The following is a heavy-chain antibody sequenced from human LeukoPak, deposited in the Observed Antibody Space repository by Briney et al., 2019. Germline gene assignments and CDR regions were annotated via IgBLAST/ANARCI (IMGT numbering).Heavy chain of an antibody. CDR1: GGSISSGSYY. Sequence: PSETLSLTCTVSGGSISSGSYYWSWIRQPAGKGLEWIGRIYASGSTNYNPSLKSRVTISVDTSKNHFSLKLNSVTAADTAVYYCARSAVIVATNPYYYYGMDVWGQGTTVTVSS. J-gene: IGHJ6*02. V-gene: IGHV4-61*02. CDR2: IYASGST. D-gene: IGHD5-12*01. CDR3: ARSAVIVATNPYYYYGMDV.